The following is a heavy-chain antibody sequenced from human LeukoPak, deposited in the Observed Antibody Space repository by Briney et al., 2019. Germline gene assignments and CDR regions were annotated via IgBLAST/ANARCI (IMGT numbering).Heavy chain of an antibody. J-gene: IGHJ4*02. Sequence: GGSLRLSCAVSGSTFSSYAMSWVRQAPEKGLEWVSIISGSGGSTYYADSVKGRFTISRDNSKNTLYLQMNSLRAEDTAVYYCARDFRGYYYDSSGYLPSYYFDYWGQGTLVTVSS. V-gene: IGHV3-23*01. D-gene: IGHD3-22*01. CDR3: ARDFRGYYYDSSGYLPSYYFDY. CDR2: ISGSGGST. CDR1: GSTFSSYA.